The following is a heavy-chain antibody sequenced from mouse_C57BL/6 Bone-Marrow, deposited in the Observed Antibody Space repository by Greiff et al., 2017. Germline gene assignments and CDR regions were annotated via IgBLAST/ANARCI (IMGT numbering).Heavy chain of an antibody. CDR1: GYTFTDYT. CDR3: AREGPYFDY. J-gene: IGHJ2*01. Sequence: VQLKQSGPELVKPGASVKMSCKASGYTFTDYTMHWVKQSHGKSLEWIGYINPNNGGTSYNQKFKGKATLTVNKSSSTAYMELRSLTSEDSAVYYCAREGPYFDYWGQGTTLTVSS. CDR2: INPNNGGT. V-gene: IGHV1-22*01. D-gene: IGHD3-3*01.